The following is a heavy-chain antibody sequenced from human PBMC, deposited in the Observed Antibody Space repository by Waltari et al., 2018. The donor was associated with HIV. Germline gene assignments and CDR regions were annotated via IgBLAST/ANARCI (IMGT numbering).Heavy chain of an antibody. Sequence: QLQLQESGPGLVKPSETLSLTCTVSGDSISSSSYYWGWIRQPPGKGLEWIGSISYSGSTYSNPSLKSRVTISVDTSKNQFSLKLSSVTAADTAVYYCARRAVVVTAKGPFDPWGQGTLVTVSS. CDR2: ISYSGST. CDR3: ARRAVVVTAKGPFDP. V-gene: IGHV4-39*01. J-gene: IGHJ5*02. CDR1: GDSISSSSYY. D-gene: IGHD2-21*02.